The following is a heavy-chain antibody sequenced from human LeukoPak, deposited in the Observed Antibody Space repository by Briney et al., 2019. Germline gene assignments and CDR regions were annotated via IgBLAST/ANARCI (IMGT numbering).Heavy chain of an antibody. D-gene: IGHD6-13*01. CDR2: IIPIFGTA. Sequence: ASVKVSCKASGGTFSSYAISWVRQAPGQGLEWMGGIIPIFGTANYAQKFQGRVTITTDESTSTAYMELSSLRSEDTAVYYCARGSSLEQHQGYWGQGTLVTVSS. V-gene: IGHV1-69*05. CDR3: ARGSSLEQHQGY. CDR1: GGTFSSYA. J-gene: IGHJ4*02.